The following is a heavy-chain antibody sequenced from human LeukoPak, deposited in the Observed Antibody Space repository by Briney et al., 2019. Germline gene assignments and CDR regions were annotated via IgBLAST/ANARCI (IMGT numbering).Heavy chain of an antibody. J-gene: IGHJ4*02. D-gene: IGHD6-13*01. CDR2: INPCRGDT. Sequence: GASVKVSCKASGYTFTGHHIHWVRQAPGQGLEWVGRINPCRGDTNVAEKVPGRVTMTRDTSITTAYMDLSSLTPDDTAVYFCARYQGSLTRSWYTGYWGQGTQVTVSS. CDR1: GYTFTGHH. V-gene: IGHV1-2*06. CDR3: ARYQGSLTRSWYTGY.